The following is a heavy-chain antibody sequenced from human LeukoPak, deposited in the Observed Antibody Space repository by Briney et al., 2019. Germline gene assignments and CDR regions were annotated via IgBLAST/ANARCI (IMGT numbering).Heavy chain of an antibody. D-gene: IGHD1-26*01. CDR1: GYTFTSYY. Sequence: GASVKVSCKASGYTFTSYYMHWVRQAPGQGLEWMGIINPSGGSTSYAQKFQGRVTMTRDTSTSTVYMELSSLRSGDTAVYYCARGSGSYYRTLDAFDIWGQGTMVTVSS. J-gene: IGHJ3*02. CDR3: ARGSGSYYRTLDAFDI. V-gene: IGHV1-46*01. CDR2: INPSGGST.